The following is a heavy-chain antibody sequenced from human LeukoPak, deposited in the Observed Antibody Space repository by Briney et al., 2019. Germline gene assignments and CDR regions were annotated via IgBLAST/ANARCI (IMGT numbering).Heavy chain of an antibody. V-gene: IGHV3-30*04. Sequence: GGALRLSSAPSGVTFSIYAMCTGPEAPRKRVWWGAVISYDGINKYYADSVKGRFTISRDNSKNTLYLQMNSLRAEDTAVYYCARPLYGDYGPTCFDYGGQGTLVTVSA. D-gene: IGHD4-17*01. J-gene: IGHJ4*02. CDR2: ISYDGINK. CDR1: GVTFSIYA. CDR3: ARPLYGDYGPTCFDY.